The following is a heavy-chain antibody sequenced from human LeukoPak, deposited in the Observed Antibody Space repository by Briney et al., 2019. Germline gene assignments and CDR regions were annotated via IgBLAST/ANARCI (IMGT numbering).Heavy chain of an antibody. CDR3: ARAHYCSSTSCHQNYYYYYGMDV. Sequence: ASVKVSCKASGYTFTSYGISWVRQAPGQGLEWMGWISAYNGNTNYAQKLQGRVTMTTDTSTSTAYMELRSLRSDDTAVYYCARAHYCSSTSCHQNYYYYYGMDVWGQGTTVTVSS. CDR1: GYTFTSYG. CDR2: ISAYNGNT. J-gene: IGHJ6*02. D-gene: IGHD2-2*01. V-gene: IGHV1-18*01.